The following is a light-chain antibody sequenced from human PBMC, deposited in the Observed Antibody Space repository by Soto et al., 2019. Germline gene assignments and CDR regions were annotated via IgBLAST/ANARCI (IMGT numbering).Light chain of an antibody. CDR1: SSNIGSNT. J-gene: IGLJ1*01. Sequence: ALTQPPSASGTPGQRVTISCSGSSSNIGSNTVNWYQQLPGTAPKLLIYSNNQRPSGVPDRFSGSKSGTSASLAISGLQSEDEADYYCAASDDSLNGYVFGTGTKVTVL. CDR3: AASDDSLNGYV. CDR2: SNN. V-gene: IGLV1-44*01.